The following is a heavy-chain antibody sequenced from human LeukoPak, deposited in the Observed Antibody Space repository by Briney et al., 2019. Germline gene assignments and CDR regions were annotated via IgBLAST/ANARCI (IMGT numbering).Heavy chain of an antibody. CDR3: ARRLGGTSTGFDY. Sequence: SETLSLTCTVSGGSISSYYWSWIRQPPGKGLEWIGSIHYSGSTTYNPSLKSRVTISEDTSKNQFSLKLSSVTAADTAVYYCARRLGGTSTGFDYWGQGTLVTVSS. D-gene: IGHD2-2*01. CDR2: IHYSGST. V-gene: IGHV4-59*08. J-gene: IGHJ4*02. CDR1: GGSISSYY.